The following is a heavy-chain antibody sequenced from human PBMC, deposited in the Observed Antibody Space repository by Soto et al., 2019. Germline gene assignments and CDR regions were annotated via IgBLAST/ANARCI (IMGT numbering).Heavy chain of an antibody. CDR1: GFTFSSYW. CDR2: IKQDGSEK. V-gene: IGHV3-7*01. Sequence: GGSLRLSCAASGFTFSSYWMSWVRQAPGKGLEWVANIKQDGSEKYYVDSVKGRFTISRGNAKNSLYLQMNSLRAEDTAVYYCARMGHYGDYPFDYWGQGTLVTVSS. J-gene: IGHJ4*02. CDR3: ARMGHYGDYPFDY. D-gene: IGHD4-17*01.